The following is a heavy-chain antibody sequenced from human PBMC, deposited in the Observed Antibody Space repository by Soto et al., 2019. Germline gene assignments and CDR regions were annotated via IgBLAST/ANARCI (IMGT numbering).Heavy chain of an antibody. V-gene: IGHV5-51*01. J-gene: IGHJ3*02. Sequence: GESLKISCKGSGYSFTSYWIGWVRQMPGKGLEWMGIIYPGDSDTRYSPSFQGQVTISADKSISTAYLQWSSLKASDTAMYYCARPAGWGAARLGAFDIWGQGTMVTVSS. D-gene: IGHD6-6*01. CDR2: IYPGDSDT. CDR3: ARPAGWGAARLGAFDI. CDR1: GYSFTSYW.